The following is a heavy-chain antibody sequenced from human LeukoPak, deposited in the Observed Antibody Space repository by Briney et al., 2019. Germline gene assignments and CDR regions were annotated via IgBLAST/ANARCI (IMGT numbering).Heavy chain of an antibody. Sequence: SETLSLTCAVYGGSFSGYYWSWIRQPPGKGLEWIGEINHSGSTNYNPSLKSRVTISVDTSKNQFSLKLSSVTAADTAVYYCARRTAPKRVRGVSNWFDPWGQGTLVTVSS. CDR2: INHSGST. D-gene: IGHD3-10*01. CDR1: GGSFSGYY. V-gene: IGHV4-34*01. CDR3: ARRTAPKRVRGVSNWFDP. J-gene: IGHJ5*02.